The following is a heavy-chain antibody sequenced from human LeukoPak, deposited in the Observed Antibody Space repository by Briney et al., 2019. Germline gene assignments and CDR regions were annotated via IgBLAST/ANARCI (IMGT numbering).Heavy chain of an antibody. J-gene: IGHJ3*02. CDR3: AKELGSNSDDAFDI. V-gene: IGHV3-48*01. Sequence: GGSRRLSCAASGFTFSSYSMNWVRQAPGKGLEWVSYISSGSSTIYYADSVKGRFTISRDNAENSLYLQMNSLRAEDTALYYCAKELGSNSDDAFDIWGQGTMVTVSS. CDR1: GFTFSSYS. D-gene: IGHD4-23*01. CDR2: ISSGSSTI.